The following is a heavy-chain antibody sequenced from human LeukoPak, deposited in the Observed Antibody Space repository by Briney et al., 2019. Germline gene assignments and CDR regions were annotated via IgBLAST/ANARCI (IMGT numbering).Heavy chain of an antibody. CDR3: AKQYGSGTYYNFPDY. J-gene: IGHJ4*02. D-gene: IGHD3-10*01. CDR1: GFTFNTYA. CDR2: ISSSGDNT. V-gene: IGHV3-23*01. Sequence: GGSLRLSCAAAGFTFNTYAMTWVRQAPGKGLEWVSTISSSGDNTYYADSVKGRFTICRDNSENTLYLQMNNPRAADTAEYYSAKQYGSGTYYNFPDYWGQGTLVAVSS.